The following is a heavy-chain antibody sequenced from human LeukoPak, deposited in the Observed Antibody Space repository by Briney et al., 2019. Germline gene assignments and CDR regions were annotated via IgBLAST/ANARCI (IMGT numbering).Heavy chain of an antibody. CDR1: GYRFSNYW. J-gene: IGHJ5*02. D-gene: IGHD3-9*01. Sequence: GESLKISCKGSGYRFSNYWIGWVRQMPGEGLEWMGIIYPGDSDTRYSPSFQGQVTISADKSISTAYVQWSSLKASDTAMYYCARLYDILTSNSLDPWGQGTLVTVSS. CDR3: ARLYDILTSNSLDP. CDR2: IYPGDSDT. V-gene: IGHV5-51*01.